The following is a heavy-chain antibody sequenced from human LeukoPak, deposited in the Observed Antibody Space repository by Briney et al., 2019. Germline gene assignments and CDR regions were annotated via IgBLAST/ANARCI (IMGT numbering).Heavy chain of an antibody. J-gene: IGHJ4*02. CDR1: GHSFTSYW. D-gene: IGHD6-13*01. CDR3: ARAKAYSSSRYYFDY. CDR2: IYPGDSDT. Sequence: GESLKISCKDSGHSFTSYWIGWVRQMPGKGLEWMGIIYPGDSDTRYSPSFQGQVTISIAKSISTAYLQWSSMKASDTAMYYCARAKAYSSSRYYFDYWGQGTLVTVSS. V-gene: IGHV5-51*01.